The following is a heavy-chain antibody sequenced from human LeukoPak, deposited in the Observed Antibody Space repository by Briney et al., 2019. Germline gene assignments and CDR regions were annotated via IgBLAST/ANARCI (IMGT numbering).Heavy chain of an antibody. J-gene: IGHJ3*02. Sequence: PGGSLRLSCAASGFTFSSYGMHWVRQAPGKGLEWVAFIRYDGSNKYYADSVKGRFTISRDNSKNTLYLQMNSLRAEDTAVYYCANGGIVGATYAFDIWGQGTMVTVSS. V-gene: IGHV3-30*02. CDR1: GFTFSSYG. D-gene: IGHD1-26*01. CDR3: ANGGIVGATYAFDI. CDR2: IRYDGSNK.